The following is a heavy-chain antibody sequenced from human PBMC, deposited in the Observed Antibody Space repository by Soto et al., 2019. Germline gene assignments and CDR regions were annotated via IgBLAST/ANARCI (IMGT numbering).Heavy chain of an antibody. V-gene: IGHV3-30-3*01. Sequence: QVQLVESGGGVVQPGRSLRLSCAASGFTFSSYAMHWVRQAPGKGLEWVAVISYDGSNKYYADSVKGRFTISSDNSKNPLYLQMNRLRAEDTAVYYCARGPPGIAVAGGGESLRYWGQGTLVTVSS. CDR2: ISYDGSNK. D-gene: IGHD6-19*01. CDR3: ARGPPGIAVAGGGESLRY. J-gene: IGHJ4*02. CDR1: GFTFSSYA.